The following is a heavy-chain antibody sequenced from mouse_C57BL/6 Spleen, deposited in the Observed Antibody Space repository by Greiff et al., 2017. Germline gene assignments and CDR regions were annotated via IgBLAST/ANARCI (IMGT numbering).Heavy chain of an antibody. J-gene: IGHJ4*01. V-gene: IGHV1-54*01. CDR1: GYAFTNYL. CDR3: ARKRSNYAMDY. CDR2: INPGSGGT. Sequence: QVQLQQSGAELVRPGTSVKVSCKASGYAFTNYLIEWVKQRPGKGLEWIGVINPGSGGTNYNEKFKGKATLTADKSSITAYMQLSSLTSEDSAVFFCARKRSNYAMDYWGQGTSVTVSS. D-gene: IGHD5-1*01.